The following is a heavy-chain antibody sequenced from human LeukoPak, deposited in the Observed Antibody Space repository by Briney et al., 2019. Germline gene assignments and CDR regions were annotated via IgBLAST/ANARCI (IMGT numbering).Heavy chain of an antibody. J-gene: IGHJ4*02. CDR1: GGSISSYY. Sequence: SETLSLTCTVSGGSISSYYWSWIRQPPGKGLDWIGYIYHSGSTNYNPSLKSRFTISLDTSKNQFSLKLSSVTAADTAVYYCARTYYYGSGRYFDYWGQGTLVTVSS. CDR2: IYHSGST. CDR3: ARTYYYGSGRYFDY. V-gene: IGHV4-59*01. D-gene: IGHD3-10*01.